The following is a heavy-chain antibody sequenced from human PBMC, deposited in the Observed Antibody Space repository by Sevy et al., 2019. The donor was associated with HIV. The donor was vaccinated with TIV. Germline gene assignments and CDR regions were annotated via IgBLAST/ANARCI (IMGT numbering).Heavy chain of an antibody. CDR3: ARLSSSGYEY. Sequence: GESLKISCKASGYSFTPYWIGWVRQMPGKGLEWMGIVYPRDSDTRYSPSFQGHVTISADKSISTAYLQWSSLKASDTAMYYCARLSSSGYEYWRQGTLVTVSS. CDR1: GYSFTPYW. D-gene: IGHD3-22*01. CDR2: VYPRDSDT. J-gene: IGHJ4*02. V-gene: IGHV5-51*01.